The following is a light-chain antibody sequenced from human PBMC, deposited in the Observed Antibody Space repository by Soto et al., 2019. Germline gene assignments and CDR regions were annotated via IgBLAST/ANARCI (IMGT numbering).Light chain of an antibody. Sequence: DIVMTQSPLSLGVTPGEPASISCRSSESLLYSDGDNYLDWHLQKPGQSPQLLIYLGSNRASGVPDRFSGSGSGTDFTLKISRVEAEDVGVYYCMQALQTPWTFGQGTKVDIK. CDR2: LGS. CDR1: ESLLYSDGDNY. CDR3: MQALQTPWT. V-gene: IGKV2-28*01. J-gene: IGKJ1*01.